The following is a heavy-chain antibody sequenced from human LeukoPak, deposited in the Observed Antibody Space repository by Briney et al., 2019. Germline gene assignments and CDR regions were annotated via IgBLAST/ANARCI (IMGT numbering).Heavy chain of an antibody. CDR3: ARGASGYDPTDYYYGMDV. CDR2: IKQDGSEK. V-gene: IGHV3-7*01. Sequence: PGGSLRLSCAASGFTFSSYWMSWVRQAPGKGLEWVANIKQDGSEKYYVDSVKGRFTISRDNAKNSLYLQMNSLRAEDTAVYYCARGASGYDPTDYYYGMDVWGQGTTVTVSS. D-gene: IGHD5-12*01. CDR1: GFTFSSYW. J-gene: IGHJ6*02.